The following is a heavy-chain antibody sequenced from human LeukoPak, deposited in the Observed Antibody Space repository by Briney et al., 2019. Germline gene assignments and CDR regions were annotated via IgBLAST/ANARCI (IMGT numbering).Heavy chain of an antibody. D-gene: IGHD3-10*01. J-gene: IGHJ6*02. CDR2: ISSSSSLM. V-gene: IGHV3-48*02. CDR1: GFTFSTYG. CDR3: AMVGRGLYGMDV. Sequence: GSLRLSCTASGFTFSTYGMIWARQAPRTGLKWVSYISSSSSLMSHEDSVKGRFTISRDNAENSLYLQMNSLRDEDTAVYYCAMVGRGLYGMDVWGQGTTVTVSS.